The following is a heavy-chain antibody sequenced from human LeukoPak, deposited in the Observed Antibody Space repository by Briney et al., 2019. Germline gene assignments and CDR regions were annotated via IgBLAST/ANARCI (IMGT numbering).Heavy chain of an antibody. J-gene: IGHJ6*02. D-gene: IGHD3-9*01. CDR1: GGSISSFY. CDR3: ARDFDVYYYYGMDV. Sequence: PETLSLTCTVSGGSISSFYWSWIRQPAGKGLEWIGRIYTSGSTNYNPSLKSRVTMSVDTSKNQFSLKLSSVTAADTAVYYCARDFDVYYYYGMDVWGQGTTVTVSS. CDR2: IYTSGST. V-gene: IGHV4-4*07.